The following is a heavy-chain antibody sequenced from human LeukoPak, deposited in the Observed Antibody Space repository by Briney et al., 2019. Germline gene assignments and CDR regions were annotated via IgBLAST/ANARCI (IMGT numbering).Heavy chain of an antibody. D-gene: IGHD3-9*01. V-gene: IGHV3-64*01. CDR3: ARGSSMITIFSSGMDV. J-gene: IGHJ6*04. Sequence: PVRTLSLSWVATGFTFSSHAMHWVRQAPGKGLEYVSTISINGGSTYYANSVRGRFTMSRDNSKTTLYLQMGSLSAEDMAVYYCARGSSMITIFSSGMDVWGERTTVTVSS. CDR2: ISINGGST. CDR1: GFTFSSHA.